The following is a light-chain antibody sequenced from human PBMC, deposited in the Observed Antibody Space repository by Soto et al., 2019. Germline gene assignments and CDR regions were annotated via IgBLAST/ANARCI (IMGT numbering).Light chain of an antibody. J-gene: IGKJ1*01. V-gene: IGKV1-39*01. CDR1: QSISTF. Sequence: DLQMTQSPSSLSASVGDRVSVTCRASQSISTFLNWYQQRPGEAPELLIYAASSLQSGVPSRFSGSGSGADFTLTIGSLQPEDFATYYCQQSYTTPRTFGQGTKVEVK. CDR2: AAS. CDR3: QQSYTTPRT.